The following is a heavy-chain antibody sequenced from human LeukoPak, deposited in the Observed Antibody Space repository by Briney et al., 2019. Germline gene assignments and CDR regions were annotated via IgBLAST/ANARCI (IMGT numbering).Heavy chain of an antibody. CDR1: GFTFSSYA. J-gene: IGHJ3*02. D-gene: IGHD6-19*01. CDR2: ISGSGGST. V-gene: IGHV3-23*01. CDR3: AKDSRAVAGTGAFSAFDI. Sequence: PGGSLRLSCAASGFTFSSYAMSWVRQAPGKGLEWVSAISGSGGSTYYADSVKGRFTISRDNSKNTLYLQMNSLRAEDTAVYYCAKDSRAVAGTGAFSAFDIWGQGTMVTVSS.